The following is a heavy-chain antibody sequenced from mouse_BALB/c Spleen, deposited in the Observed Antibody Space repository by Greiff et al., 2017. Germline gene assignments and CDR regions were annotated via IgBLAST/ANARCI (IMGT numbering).Heavy chain of an antibody. Sequence: EVKLMESGAELVKPGASVKLSCTASGFNIKDTYMHWVKQRPEQGLEWIGRIDPANGNTKYDPKFQGKATITADTSSNTAYLQLSSLTSEDTAVYYCARQGVRGYAMDYWGQGTSVTVSS. CDR3: ARQGVRGYAMDY. J-gene: IGHJ4*01. CDR1: GFNIKDTY. D-gene: IGHD2-14*01. V-gene: IGHV14-3*02. CDR2: IDPANGNT.